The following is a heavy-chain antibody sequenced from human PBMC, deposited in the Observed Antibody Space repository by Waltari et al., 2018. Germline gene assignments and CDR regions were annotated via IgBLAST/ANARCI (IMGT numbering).Heavy chain of an antibody. CDR3: ASPTPDAFDI. J-gene: IGHJ3*02. V-gene: IGHV4-38-2*01. CDR2: IYHSGST. Sequence: QVQLQESGPGLVKPSETLSLTCAVSGYSISSGYYWGWIRQPPGKGLEWIGSIYHSGSTYYNPPLKSRVTIAVDTSKNQFALKLSSVTAADTAVYYCASPTPDAFDIWGQGTMVTVSS. CDR1: GYSISSGYY. D-gene: IGHD4-17*01.